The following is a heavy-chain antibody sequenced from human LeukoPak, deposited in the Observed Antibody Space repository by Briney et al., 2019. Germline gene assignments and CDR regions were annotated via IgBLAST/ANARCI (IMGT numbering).Heavy chain of an antibody. CDR1: GFTFRSYS. D-gene: IGHD2-15*01. Sequence: GGSLRLSCAASGFTFRSYSMNWVRQAPGKGLEWVSAIDPSSTYIYYADSVKGRFTISRDNSKNTLYLQMNSLRAEDTAVYYCARGLYCSGGSCYSDYWGQGTLVTVSS. CDR3: ARGLYCSGGSCYSDY. J-gene: IGHJ4*02. V-gene: IGHV3-21*04. CDR2: IDPSSTYI.